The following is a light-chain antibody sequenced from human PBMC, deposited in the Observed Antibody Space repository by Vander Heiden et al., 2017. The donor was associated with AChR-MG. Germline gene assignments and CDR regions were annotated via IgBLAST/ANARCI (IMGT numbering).Light chain of an antibody. CDR3: QQRSTWPRLT. J-gene: IGKJ3*01. CDR2: DAS. CDR1: QSVTTF. Sequence: EIVLTQSPATWSLSPGERATLSCRASQSVTTFLAWYKHKPGQAPRLLLYDASKRANGIPARFSGSGSGTEFTLTISSLEPEDFAVYFCQQRSTWPRLTFGHGTKVDVK. V-gene: IGKV3-11*01.